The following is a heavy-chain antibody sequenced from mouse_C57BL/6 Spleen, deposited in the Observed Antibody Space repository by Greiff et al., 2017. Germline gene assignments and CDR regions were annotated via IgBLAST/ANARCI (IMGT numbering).Heavy chain of an antibody. CDR2: IYPGDGDT. Sequence: VKLMESGAELVKPGASVKISCKASGYAFSSYWMNWVKQRPGKGLEWIGQIYPGDGDTNYNGKFKGKATLTADKSSSTAYMQLSSLTSEDSAVYFCARRGIHYGSSYFDYWGQGTTLTVSS. J-gene: IGHJ2*01. CDR1: GYAFSSYW. V-gene: IGHV1-80*01. CDR3: ARRGIHYGSSYFDY. D-gene: IGHD1-1*01.